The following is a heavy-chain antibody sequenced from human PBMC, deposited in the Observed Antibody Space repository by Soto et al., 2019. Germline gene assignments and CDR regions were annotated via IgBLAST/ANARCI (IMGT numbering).Heavy chain of an antibody. V-gene: IGHV4-39*01. CDR2: IDRSGST. Sequence: SETLSLTCTVSGGSISSSSYYWGWIRQPPGKGPEWIGDIDRSGSTHYNPALRSRVAISTDTSKNQFSLKLTSVTAADTAVYYCARHAPSFDYWSQGTLVTVSS. CDR1: GGSISSSSYY. J-gene: IGHJ4*02. CDR3: ARHAPSFDY.